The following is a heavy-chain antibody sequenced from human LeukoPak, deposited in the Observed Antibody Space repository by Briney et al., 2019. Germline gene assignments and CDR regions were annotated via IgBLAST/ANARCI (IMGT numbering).Heavy chain of an antibody. V-gene: IGHV3-23*01. J-gene: IGHJ6*04. CDR1: GFTFSSYA. Sequence: PWGSLRLSCAASGFTFSSYAMSWVRQAPGKGLEWVSGIRGSGGSTYYADSVKGRFTISRDNSKNTLYLQMNSLRAEDTAVYYCAELGITMIGGVWGKGTTVAISS. D-gene: IGHD3-10*02. CDR3: AELGITMIGGV. CDR2: IRGSGGST.